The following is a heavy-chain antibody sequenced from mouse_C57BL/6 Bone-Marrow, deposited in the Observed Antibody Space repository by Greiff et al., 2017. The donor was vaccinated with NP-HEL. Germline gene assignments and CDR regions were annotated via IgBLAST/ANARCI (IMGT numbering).Heavy chain of an antibody. CDR2: IDPENGDT. D-gene: IGHD1-1*02. Sequence: EVQRVESGAELVRPGASVKLSCTASGFNIKDDYMHWVKQRPEQGLEWIGWIDPENGDTEYASKFQGKATITADTSSNTAYLQLSSLTSEDTAVYYCTTRGGPFAYWGQGTLVTVSA. V-gene: IGHV14-4*01. CDR3: TTRGGPFAY. CDR1: GFNIKDDY. J-gene: IGHJ3*01.